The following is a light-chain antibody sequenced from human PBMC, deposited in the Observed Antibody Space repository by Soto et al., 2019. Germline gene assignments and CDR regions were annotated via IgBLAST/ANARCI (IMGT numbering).Light chain of an antibody. J-gene: IGKJ3*01. CDR3: QQYDNLSSFT. CDR1: QDISNY. V-gene: IGKV1-33*01. CDR2: DAS. Sequence: DIQMTQSPSSLSASVGDRVTITCQASQDISNYLNWDQQKPGKAPKLLIYDASNLETEVPSRFSGSGSGTDVTFTISSLQPEDIATYYWQQYDNLSSFTFGPETKVDIK.